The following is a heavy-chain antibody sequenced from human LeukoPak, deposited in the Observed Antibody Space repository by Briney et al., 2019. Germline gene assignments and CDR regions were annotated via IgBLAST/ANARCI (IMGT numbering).Heavy chain of an antibody. CDR3: ARAGAQGQQLVLNYDV. J-gene: IGHJ6*04. CDR1: GFTFSSYG. V-gene: IGHV3-30*02. Sequence: GGSLRLSCAASGFTFSSYGMHWVRQAPGKGLEWVAFIRYDGSNKYYADSVKGRFTISRDNSKNTLYLQMNSLRAEDTAVYYCARAGAQGQQLVLNYDVWGKGTTVTISS. CDR2: IRYDGSNK. D-gene: IGHD6-13*01.